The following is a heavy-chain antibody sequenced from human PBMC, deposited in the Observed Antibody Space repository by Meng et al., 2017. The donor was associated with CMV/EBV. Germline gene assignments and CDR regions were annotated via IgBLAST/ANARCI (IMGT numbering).Heavy chain of an antibody. V-gene: IGHV3-48*03. D-gene: IGHD6-6*01. J-gene: IGHJ4*02. Sequence: GGSLRLSCAASGFTFSSYEMNWVRQAPGQGLGWVSYISSSGSTIYYADSVKGRFTISRDNAKNSLYLQMNSLRAEDTAVYYCAREYSSSSVFDYWGQGTLVTVSS. CDR3: AREYSSSSVFDY. CDR1: GFTFSSYE. CDR2: ISSSGSTI.